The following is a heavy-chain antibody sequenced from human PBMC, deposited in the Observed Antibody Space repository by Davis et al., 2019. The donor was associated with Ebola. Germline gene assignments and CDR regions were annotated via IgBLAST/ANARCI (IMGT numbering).Heavy chain of an antibody. J-gene: IGHJ4*02. Sequence: ETLSLTCAVYGGSFSGYYWSWIRQPPGKGLEWIGYIYYSGSTNYNPSLKSRVTISVDTSKNQFSLKLSSVTAADTAVYYCARHFRFGELLFDYWGQGTLVTVSS. CDR3: ARHFRFGELLFDY. CDR2: IYYSGST. CDR1: GGSFSGYY. D-gene: IGHD3-10*01. V-gene: IGHV4-59*08.